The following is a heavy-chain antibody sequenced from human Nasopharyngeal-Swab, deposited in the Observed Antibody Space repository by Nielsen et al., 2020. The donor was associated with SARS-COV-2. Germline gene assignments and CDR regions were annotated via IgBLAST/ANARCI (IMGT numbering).Heavy chain of an antibody. CDR2: IYYSGST. Sequence: WIRQPSGKGLEWIGSIYYSGSTYYNPSLKSRVTISVDTSKNQFSLKLSSVTATDTAVYYCARLDPYSSRDDYWGQGTLVTVSS. J-gene: IGHJ4*02. CDR3: ARLDPYSSRDDY. D-gene: IGHD6-13*01. V-gene: IGHV4-39*01.